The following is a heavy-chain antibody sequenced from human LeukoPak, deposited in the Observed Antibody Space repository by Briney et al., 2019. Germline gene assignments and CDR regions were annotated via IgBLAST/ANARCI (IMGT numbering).Heavy chain of an antibody. V-gene: IGHV4-38-2*02. D-gene: IGHD2-2*02. J-gene: IGHJ4*02. CDR3: ARPNHKDHCSSTSCYKYFDY. CDR1: GYSISSGYY. Sequence: PSETLSLTCTVSGYSISSGYYWGWIRQPPGKGLEWIGSIYHSGSTYYNPSLKSRVTISVDTSKNQVSLRLSSVAAADTAVYYCARPNHKDHCSSTSCYKYFDYWGQGNLVTVSS. CDR2: IYHSGST.